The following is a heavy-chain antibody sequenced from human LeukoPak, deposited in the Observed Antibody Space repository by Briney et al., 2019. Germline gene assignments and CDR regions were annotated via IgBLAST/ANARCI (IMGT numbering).Heavy chain of an antibody. Sequence: SETLSLTCTVSGYSISSGYYWGWIRQPPGKGLEWIGSIYHNGSTYYNPSLKSRVTISVDTSKNQFSLKLSSVTAADTAVYYCARVTGKMGSSWYEGDIRGWFDPWGQGTLVTVSS. CDR2: IYHNGST. D-gene: IGHD6-13*01. J-gene: IGHJ5*02. CDR1: GYSISSGYY. V-gene: IGHV4-38-2*02. CDR3: ARVTGKMGSSWYEGDIRGWFDP.